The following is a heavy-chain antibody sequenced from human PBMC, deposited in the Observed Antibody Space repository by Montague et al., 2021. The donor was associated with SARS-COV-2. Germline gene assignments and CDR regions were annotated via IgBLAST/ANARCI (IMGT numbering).Heavy chain of an antibody. V-gene: IGHV3-48*03. D-gene: IGHD3-22*01. CDR1: GFTFTHYE. CDR3: ARAGEDYYYDSSGFLY. J-gene: IGHJ4*02. Sequence: SLRLSCAASGFTFTHYEMNWVRQAPGKGLEWVSYISSSGSIIYYADSVKGRFTTSRDNAKNSLYLQMSSLRAEDTAVYYCARAGEDYYYDSSGFLYWGQGILVTVSS. CDR2: ISSSGSII.